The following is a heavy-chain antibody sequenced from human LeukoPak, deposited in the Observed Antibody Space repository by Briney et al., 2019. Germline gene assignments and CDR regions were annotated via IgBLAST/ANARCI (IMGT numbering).Heavy chain of an antibody. CDR3: ARVNYGDDLLYYYYYYMDV. V-gene: IGHV3-23*01. Sequence: GGSLRLSCAAFGSTFGSYAMRWVRQAPGKGLEWVSGISTSGGSTYYTDSVKGRFTISRDNSKNILYLQMNSLRAEDTAVYYCARVNYGDDLLYYYYYYMDVWGKGTTVTVSS. J-gene: IGHJ6*03. D-gene: IGHD4-17*01. CDR1: GSTFGSYA. CDR2: ISTSGGST.